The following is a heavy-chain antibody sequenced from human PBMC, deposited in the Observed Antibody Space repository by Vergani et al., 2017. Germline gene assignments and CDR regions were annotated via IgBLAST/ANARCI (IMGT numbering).Heavy chain of an antibody. Sequence: EVQLLESGGDLVKPGGSLRLSCVASGFSFTTYAMSWVRQAPGKGLEWVSTINTNGDYTRYGDSVKGRFTISRDNAKSTLYLQMNSLRTDDTATYYCAKHFRGWGIDFWGRGTQVSVSS. V-gene: IGHV3-23*01. CDR2: INTNGDYT. CDR3: AKHFRGWGIDF. J-gene: IGHJ4*02. CDR1: GFSFTTYA. D-gene: IGHD3-16*01.